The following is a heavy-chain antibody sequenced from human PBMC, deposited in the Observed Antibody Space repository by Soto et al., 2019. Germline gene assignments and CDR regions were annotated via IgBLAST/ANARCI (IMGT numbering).Heavy chain of an antibody. V-gene: IGHV3-30*18. Sequence: GGSLRLSCAASGFAFSSYGMHWVRQAPGKGLEWVAVISYDGSNKYYADSVKGRFTISRDNSKNTLYLQMNSLRAEDTAVYYCAKEALASRFLEWQPGSWFDPWGQGTLVTVSS. D-gene: IGHD3-3*01. J-gene: IGHJ5*02. CDR1: GFAFSSYG. CDR3: AKEALASRFLEWQPGSWFDP. CDR2: ISYDGSNK.